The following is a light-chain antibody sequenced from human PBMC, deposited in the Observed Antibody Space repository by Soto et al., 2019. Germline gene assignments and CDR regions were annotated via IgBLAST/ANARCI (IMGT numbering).Light chain of an antibody. CDR1: QTVSSN. CDR3: QQYNDWPPFT. Sequence: EIGMTQSPATLSVSRGERATLSCRASQTVSSNLAWYQQKPGQAPRLLIHGASTRAAGIPARFSGSGSGTEFTLTISSLQSEDFAVYYCQQYNDWPPFTVGPGTRVDIK. J-gene: IGKJ3*01. CDR2: GAS. V-gene: IGKV3-15*01.